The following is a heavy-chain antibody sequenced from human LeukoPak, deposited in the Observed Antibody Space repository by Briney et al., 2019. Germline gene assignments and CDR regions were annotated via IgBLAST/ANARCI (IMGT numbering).Heavy chain of an antibody. CDR1: GGSISSYY. CDR2: IYYSGST. D-gene: IGHD2-8*01. V-gene: IGHV4-59*01. Sequence: AETLSLTCTVSGGSISSYYWSWIRQPPGKGLEWIGYIYYSGSTNYNPSLKSRVTISVDTSKNQFSLKLSSVTAADTAVYYCAREGSIYCTNGVCPQAYFDYWGQGTLVTVCS. CDR3: AREGSIYCTNGVCPQAYFDY. J-gene: IGHJ4*02.